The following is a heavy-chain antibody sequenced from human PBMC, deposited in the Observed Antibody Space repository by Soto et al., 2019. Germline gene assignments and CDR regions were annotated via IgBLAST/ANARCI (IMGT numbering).Heavy chain of an antibody. D-gene: IGHD2-21*01. CDR2: ISGSGGST. J-gene: IGHJ5*02. V-gene: IGHV3-23*01. CDR3: AKGPRPGNSRGLFLDWFDN. Sequence: GGSLRLSCAASGFTFSSYAMSWVRQAPGKGLEWVSAISGSGGSTYYADSVKGRFTISRDNSKNTLYLQMNSLRAEDTAVYYFAKGPRPGNSRGLFLDWFDNWGQGTLVTVSS. CDR1: GFTFSSYA.